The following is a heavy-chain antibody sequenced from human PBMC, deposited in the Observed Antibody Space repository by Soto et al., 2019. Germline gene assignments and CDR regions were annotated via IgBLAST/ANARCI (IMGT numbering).Heavy chain of an antibody. CDR1: GFTFSSYS. D-gene: IGHD6-13*01. CDR3: ARHPERIAEIGRFDT. Sequence: EVQLVESGGGLVQPGGSLRLSCAASGFTFSSYSMNWVRQAPGKGLEWVSYISSSSSTIYYADSVKGRFTITRDNAKNSLYLQMNSLRAEDTAVYYCARHPERIAEIGRFDTWGQGTLVTVSS. V-gene: IGHV3-48*01. CDR2: ISSSSSTI. J-gene: IGHJ5*02.